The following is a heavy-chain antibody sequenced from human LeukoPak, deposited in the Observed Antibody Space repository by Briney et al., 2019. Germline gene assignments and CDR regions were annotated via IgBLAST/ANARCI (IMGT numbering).Heavy chain of an antibody. J-gene: IGHJ4*02. CDR3: AKDQEAARGRITIFGVVINPPGAPDY. Sequence: GGSLRLSCAASGFTFSSYGMHWVRQAPGKGLEWVAVISYDGSNKYYADSVKGRFTISRDNSKNTLYLQMNSLRAEDTAVYYCAKDQEAARGRITIFGVVINPPGAPDYWGQGTLVTVSS. CDR1: GFTFSSYG. D-gene: IGHD3-3*01. CDR2: ISYDGSNK. V-gene: IGHV3-30*18.